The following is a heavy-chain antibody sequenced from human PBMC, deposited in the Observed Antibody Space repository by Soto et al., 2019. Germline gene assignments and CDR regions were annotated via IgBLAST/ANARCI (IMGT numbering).Heavy chain of an antibody. J-gene: IGHJ4*02. CDR1: GGTFSSYA. CDR2: IIPIFDTT. Sequence: SVKVSCKASGGTFSSYAISWVRQAPGQGLEWMGGIIPIFDTTNYAQKFQGRVTIVADESTNTAYTELTSLRSEDTAVYYCSRGDTATFSFDNWGQGSLVTVSS. CDR3: SRGDTATFSFDN. D-gene: IGHD5-18*01. V-gene: IGHV1-69*13.